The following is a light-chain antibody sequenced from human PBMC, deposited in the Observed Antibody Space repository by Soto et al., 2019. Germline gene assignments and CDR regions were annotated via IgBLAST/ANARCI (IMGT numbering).Light chain of an antibody. CDR3: ISYASINTYV. J-gene: IGLJ1*01. V-gene: IGLV2-14*01. CDR1: SSDVGGYDY. CDR2: DVT. Sequence: QSVLTQPASVSGSPGQSITISCTGTSSDVGGYDYVSWYQQHPGKAPKLMIYDVTNRPSGVSNRFSGSKSGNTASLTISGLQAEDGADYYCISYASINTYVFGTG.